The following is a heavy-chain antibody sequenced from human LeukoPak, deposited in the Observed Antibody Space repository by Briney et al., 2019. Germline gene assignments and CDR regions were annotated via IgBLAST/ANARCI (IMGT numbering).Heavy chain of an antibody. Sequence: SETLSLTCTVSGGSITNYYWSWIRQPPGKGLEWIGYIYHSGSTYYNPSLKSRVTISVDRSKNQFSLKLSSVTAADTAVYYCARDRGSSWSHWGQGTLVTVSS. J-gene: IGHJ4*02. CDR2: IYHSGST. CDR3: ARDRGSSWSH. CDR1: GGSITNYY. D-gene: IGHD6-13*01. V-gene: IGHV4-59*12.